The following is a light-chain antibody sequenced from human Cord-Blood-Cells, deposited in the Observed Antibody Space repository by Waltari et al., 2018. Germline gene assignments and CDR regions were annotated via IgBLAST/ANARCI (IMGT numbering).Light chain of an antibody. V-gene: IGKV1-39*01. CDR3: QQSYSTPL. Sequence: DIQMTQSPSSLSASVGDRVTITCRASQSISSYLNWYQQKPGKAPKLLIYAASSLQSGVPSRFSGSGSGTDFTLTISSLQPEDFATYYCQQSYSTPLFGGGT. CDR2: AAS. J-gene: IGKJ4*01. CDR1: QSISSY.